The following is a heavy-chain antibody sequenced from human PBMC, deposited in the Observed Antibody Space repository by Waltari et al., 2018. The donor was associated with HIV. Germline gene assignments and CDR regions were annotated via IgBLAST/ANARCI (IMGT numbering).Heavy chain of an antibody. CDR1: AFTF. V-gene: IGHV3-7*01. CDR3: AREPDFSYYMDF. J-gene: IGHJ6*03. Sequence: EVQLVESGGGFIQPGGSLRLSCAASAFTFMSWVRQAPGKGLEWVAKIKEDGGDKYYVDSVKGRFTISRDNAKNSLYLQMNSLRAEDTAVYYCAREPDFSYYMDFRGKGTTVTVS. CDR2: IKEDGGDK.